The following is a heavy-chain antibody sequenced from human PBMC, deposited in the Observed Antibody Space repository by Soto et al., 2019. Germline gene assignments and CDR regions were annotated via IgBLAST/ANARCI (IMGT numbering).Heavy chain of an antibody. D-gene: IGHD1-26*01. Sequence: QVQLVESGGGVVQPGRSLRLSCAASGFTFSTYGMHWVRQAPGMGLEWVAVIWYDGSHKDYIDSVKGRFTISRDNSKNILYRQMKSLRVEGTAVYYCARAVGPFDYWGQGTLVTVSS. V-gene: IGHV3-33*01. CDR2: IWYDGSHK. CDR3: ARAVGPFDY. CDR1: GFTFSTYG. J-gene: IGHJ4*02.